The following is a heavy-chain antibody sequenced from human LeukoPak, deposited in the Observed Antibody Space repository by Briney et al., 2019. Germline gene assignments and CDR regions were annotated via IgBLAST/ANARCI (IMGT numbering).Heavy chain of an antibody. CDR3: ASLIVGATYY. CDR2: IYYSGST. CDR1: GGSISSSSYY. J-gene: IGHJ4*02. V-gene: IGHV4-39*07. D-gene: IGHD1-26*01. Sequence: SETLSLTCTVSGGSISSSSYYRGWIRQPPGKGLEWIGSIYYSGSTYYNPSLKSRVTISVDTSKNQFSLKLSSVTAADTAVYYCASLIVGATYYWGQGTLVTVSS.